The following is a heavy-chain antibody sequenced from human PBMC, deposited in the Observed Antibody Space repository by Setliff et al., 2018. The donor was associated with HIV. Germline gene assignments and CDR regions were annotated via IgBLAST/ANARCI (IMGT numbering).Heavy chain of an antibody. Sequence: GESLKISCRASGYDVTRYWIGWVRQMPGQGLEWMGVIYPGDSDARYSPSFQDQVTMSADKSISTAYLQWSSLKASDTGMYYCARHINSYWYGDGMDVWGQGTTVTVSS. D-gene: IGHD2-8*02. CDR3: ARHINSYWYGDGMDV. CDR2: IYPGDSDA. J-gene: IGHJ6*02. V-gene: IGHV5-51*01. CDR1: GYDVTRYW.